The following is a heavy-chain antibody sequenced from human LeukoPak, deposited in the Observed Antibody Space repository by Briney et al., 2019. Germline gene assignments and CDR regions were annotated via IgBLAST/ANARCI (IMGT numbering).Heavy chain of an antibody. CDR2: INPSGGST. CDR1: GYTFTGYY. D-gene: IGHD5-12*01. CDR3: ARDGRGEYYFDY. J-gene: IGHJ4*02. Sequence: GASVKVSCKASGYTFTGYYMHWVRQAPGQGLEWMGIINPSGGSTSYAQKFQGRVTMTRDASTSTVYMELSSLRSEDTAVYYCARDGRGEYYFDYWGQGTLVTVSS. V-gene: IGHV1-46*01.